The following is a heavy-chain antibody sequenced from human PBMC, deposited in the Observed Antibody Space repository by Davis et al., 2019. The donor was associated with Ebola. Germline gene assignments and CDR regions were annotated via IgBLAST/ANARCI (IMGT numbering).Heavy chain of an antibody. J-gene: IGHJ4*02. CDR2: INHSGST. D-gene: IGHD4-17*01. V-gene: IGHV4-39*07. CDR1: GGSISSSSYY. Sequence: MPSETLSLTCTVSGGSISSSSYYWSWIRQPPGKGLEWIGEINHSGSTNYNPSLKSRVTISVDKSKNQFSLKLSSVTAADTAVYYCARDSYYGDYDYWGQGTLVTVSS. CDR3: ARDSYYGDYDY.